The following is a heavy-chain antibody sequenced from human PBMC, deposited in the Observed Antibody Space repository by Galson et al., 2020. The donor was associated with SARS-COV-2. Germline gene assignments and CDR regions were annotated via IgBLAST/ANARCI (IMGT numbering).Heavy chain of an antibody. D-gene: IGHD4-17*01. V-gene: IGHV4-30-2*01. CDR1: GGSISSGGYA. Sequence: SETLSLTCAVSGGSISSGGYAWSWIRQPPGKGLEWIGYIYLSGTTYYNPSLKSRVTISVDRSENQFSLKLNSVTAADTAVYYCARAANGGYFDSWGQGTLVTVSS. CDR3: ARAANGGYFDS. CDR2: IYLSGTT. J-gene: IGHJ4*02.